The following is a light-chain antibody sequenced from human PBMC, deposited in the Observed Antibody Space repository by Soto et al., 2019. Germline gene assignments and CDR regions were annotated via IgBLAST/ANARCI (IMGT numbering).Light chain of an antibody. CDR3: QQYSSSPWT. CDR1: ESVSGTS. J-gene: IGKJ1*01. CDR2: GPS. Sequence: EIVLTQSPGTLSLSPGERATLSCRTSESVSGTSLAWYQQKPGQAPRLLIYGPSSRATGIPDRFSGSGSGTDFTLTISRLEPEDFAVYYCQQYSSSPWTFGQGTKVESK. V-gene: IGKV3-20*01.